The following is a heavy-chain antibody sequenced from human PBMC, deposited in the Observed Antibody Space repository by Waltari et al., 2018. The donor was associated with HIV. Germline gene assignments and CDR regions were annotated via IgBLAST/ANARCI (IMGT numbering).Heavy chain of an antibody. Sequence: QVQLVQSGAEVKKPGASVKVSCKASGYTFSTYDITGVRPATGQGLEWMGWMNPNSGNTGYAQKFQGRVNMTRNSSIRTAYMELSSLRSDDTAVYYCSRGLHCTATSCLLYHGMDVWGQGTAVSVSS. V-gene: IGHV1-8*01. CDR2: MNPNSGNT. J-gene: IGHJ6*02. CDR3: SRGLHCTATSCLLYHGMDV. CDR1: GYTFSTYD. D-gene: IGHD2-2*01.